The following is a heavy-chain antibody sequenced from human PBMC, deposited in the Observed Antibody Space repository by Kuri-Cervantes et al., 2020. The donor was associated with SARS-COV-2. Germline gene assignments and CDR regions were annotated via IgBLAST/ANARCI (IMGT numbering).Heavy chain of an antibody. V-gene: IGHV1-2*06. CDR1: GYTFRNYY. CDR2: IDPNIDEP. J-gene: IGHJ4*02. D-gene: IGHD2-15*01. CDR3: ARGRASGLAQYFEV. Sequence: ASVKVSCKASGYTFRNYYIHWVRQAPGQGLEWMGRIDPNIDEPKYGEDFQGRVTMTRDTTIDTAYLELRWLRYDDTAVFFCARGRASGLAQYFEVWGQGTLVTVSS.